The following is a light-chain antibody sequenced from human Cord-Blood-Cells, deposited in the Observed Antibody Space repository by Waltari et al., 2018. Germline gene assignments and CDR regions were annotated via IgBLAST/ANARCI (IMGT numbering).Light chain of an antibody. CDR1: SSVVGSYNL. V-gene: IGLV2-23*01. CDR2: EGS. Sequence: QSALTQPASVSGSPGQSITISCTGTSSVVGSYNLFSWYQQHPGKAPKLMIYEGSKRPSGVSNRFSGSKSGNTSSLTISGLQAEDEADYYCCSYAGSSTVVFGGGTKLTVL. J-gene: IGLJ2*01. CDR3: CSYAGSSTVV.